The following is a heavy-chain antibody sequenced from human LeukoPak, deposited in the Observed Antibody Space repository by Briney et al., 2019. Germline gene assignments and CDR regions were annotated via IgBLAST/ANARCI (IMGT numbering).Heavy chain of an antibody. V-gene: IGHV3-7*01. J-gene: IGHJ3*02. CDR2: IKQDGSEK. D-gene: IGHD6-25*01. CDR1: GFTFSSYW. CDR3: AREGRGGFDI. Sequence: GGSLRLSCAASGFTFSSYWMSWIRQAPGKGLEWVANIKQDGSEKEYVGSVKGRFTISRDNAKNSLYLQMNSLRAEDTAVYYCAREGRGGFDIWGQGTMVTVSS.